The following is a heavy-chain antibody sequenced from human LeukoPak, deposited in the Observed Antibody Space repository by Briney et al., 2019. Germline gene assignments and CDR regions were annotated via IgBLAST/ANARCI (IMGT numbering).Heavy chain of an antibody. CDR3: ARSVDTAIDY. J-gene: IGHJ4*02. CDR2: ISSSSSYI. D-gene: IGHD5-18*01. CDR1: GFTFSSYS. V-gene: IGHV3-21*01. Sequence: GGSLGLSCAASGFTFSSYSMNWVRQAPGKGLEWVSSISSSSSYIYYADSVKGRFTISRDNAKNSLYLQMNSLRAEDTAVYYCARSVDTAIDYWGQGTLVTVSS.